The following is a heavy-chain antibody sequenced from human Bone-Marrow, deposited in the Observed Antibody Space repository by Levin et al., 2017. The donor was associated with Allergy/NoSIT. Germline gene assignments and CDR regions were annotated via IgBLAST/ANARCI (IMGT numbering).Heavy chain of an antibody. V-gene: IGHV3-23*01. J-gene: IGHJ4*02. CDR1: GFTFSSYA. CDR2: ISGSGGST. CDR3: ANSAGGDFLYFDY. Sequence: GESLKISCAASGFTFSSYAMSWVRKAPGKGLEWVSAISGSGGSTYYADSVKGRFTISRDNSKNTLYLQMNSLRAEDTAVYYCANSAGGDFLYFDYWGQGTLVTVSS. D-gene: IGHD2-21*02.